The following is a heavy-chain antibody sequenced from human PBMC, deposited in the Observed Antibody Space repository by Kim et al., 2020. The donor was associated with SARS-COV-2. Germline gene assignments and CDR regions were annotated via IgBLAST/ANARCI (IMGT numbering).Heavy chain of an antibody. D-gene: IGHD4-17*01. Sequence: GESLKISCKGSGYSFTSYWIGWVRQIPGKGLEWMGIIYPGDSDTRYSPSFQGQVTIPADKSISTAYLQRSSLKASDTAMYYCARVDYGDYLYYFDYWGQGTLVTVSS. J-gene: IGHJ4*02. CDR3: ARVDYGDYLYYFDY. V-gene: IGHV5-51*01. CDR2: IYPGDSDT. CDR1: GYSFTSYW.